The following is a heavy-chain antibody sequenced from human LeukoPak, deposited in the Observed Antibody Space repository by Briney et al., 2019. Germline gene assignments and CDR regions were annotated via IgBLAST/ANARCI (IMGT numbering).Heavy chain of an antibody. Sequence: PGGSLRLSCAASGFTFNNAWMSWVRQAPRKGLEWIGNIFSSGNTNYNPSLKSRVTISVDTSKNQFSLNLSSVTAADTAVYYCARRFRGYSYGPFDYWGQGTLVTVSS. CDR2: IFSSGNT. D-gene: IGHD5-18*01. CDR3: ARRFRGYSYGPFDY. CDR1: GFTFNNAW. V-gene: IGHV4-59*01. J-gene: IGHJ4*02.